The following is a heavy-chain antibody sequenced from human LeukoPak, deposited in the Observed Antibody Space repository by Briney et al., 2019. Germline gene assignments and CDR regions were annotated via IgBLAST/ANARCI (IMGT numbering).Heavy chain of an antibody. J-gene: IGHJ5*02. CDR3: ARDSANVVVTAAFDP. Sequence: ASVKVSCKASGYTFTSYGISWVRQAPGQGLEWMGWISAYNGNTNYAQKLQGRVTMTTDTSTSTAYMELRSLRSDDTAVYYCARDSANVVVTAAFDPWGQGTLVTASS. V-gene: IGHV1-18*01. CDR1: GYTFTSYG. CDR2: ISAYNGNT. D-gene: IGHD2-21*02.